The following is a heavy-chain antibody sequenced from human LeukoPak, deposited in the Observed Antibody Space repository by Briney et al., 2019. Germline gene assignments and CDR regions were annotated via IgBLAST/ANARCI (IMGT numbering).Heavy chain of an antibody. CDR2: IWYDGSYK. V-gene: IGHV3-33*08. J-gene: IGHJ4*02. Sequence: PGGSLRLSCAASGFSFSGYWMHWVRQAPAKGLEWVAVIWYDGSYKYYADSVKGRFPISRDNSKNTLYLQMNSMRAEDTAVYYCARDPTAYYDSSGYYLNTIDYWGQGTLVTVSS. CDR3: ARDPTAYYDSSGYYLNTIDY. CDR1: GFSFSGYW. D-gene: IGHD3-22*01.